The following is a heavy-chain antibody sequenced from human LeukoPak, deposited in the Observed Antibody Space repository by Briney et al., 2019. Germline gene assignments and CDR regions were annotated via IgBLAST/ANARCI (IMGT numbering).Heavy chain of an antibody. CDR1: EYSHSDLS. CDR3: ATDRVYRSSGRSWGFFDY. D-gene: IGHD6-19*01. Sequence: APVKASDKISEYSHSDLSIHWVREAPGEGLEWMGGFDSENDKVVYSQKFQGRVTMTEDTSADTAYMDLTSLRSENTAVYFSATDRVYRSSGRSWGFFDYWGQGTLFTVSS. V-gene: IGHV1-24*01. CDR2: FDSENDKV. J-gene: IGHJ4*02.